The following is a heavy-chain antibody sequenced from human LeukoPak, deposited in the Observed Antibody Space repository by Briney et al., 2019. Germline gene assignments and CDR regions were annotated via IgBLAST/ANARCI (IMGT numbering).Heavy chain of an antibody. Sequence: PGGSLRLSCAASGFTFSSYWMSWVRQAPGKGLKWVANIKQDGSEKYYVASVKGRFTISRDNAKTSLYLQMTSLRAEDTAVYYCAREGRAVDTAMVGYYMDVWGKGTTVTVSS. CDR3: AREGRAVDTAMVGYYMDV. V-gene: IGHV3-7*01. J-gene: IGHJ6*03. CDR2: IKQDGSEK. CDR1: GFTFSSYW. D-gene: IGHD5-18*01.